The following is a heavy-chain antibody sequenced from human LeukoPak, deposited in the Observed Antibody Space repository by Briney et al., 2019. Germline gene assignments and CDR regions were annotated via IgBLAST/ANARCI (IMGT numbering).Heavy chain of an antibody. CDR2: INPSGGST. CDR1: GYTFPSYY. J-gene: IGHJ4*02. CDR3: ARGPDGYDDY. Sequence: ASVKLSCKACGYTFPSYYMHWVRQGPGQGLEWMGIINPSGGSTSYAQKFQGRVTMTRDTSTSTVHMELSSLRSEDTAVYYCARGPDGYDDYWGQGTLVTVSS. V-gene: IGHV1-46*01. D-gene: IGHD5-12*01.